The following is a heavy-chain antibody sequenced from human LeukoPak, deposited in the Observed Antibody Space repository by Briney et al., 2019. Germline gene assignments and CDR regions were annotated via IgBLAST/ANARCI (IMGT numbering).Heavy chain of an antibody. CDR1: GDSIRNFY. J-gene: IGHJ4*02. V-gene: IGHV4-59*01. CDR3: ARATYGSGSYYVVNFDY. D-gene: IGHD3-10*01. CDR2: ISQSGNT. Sequence: PSETLSLTCTVSGDSIRNFYWNWIRQSPGKGLEWIGYISQSGNTNYNPSLKSRLTMSIDTSKNQFSLNLNSVTAADTAVYYCARATYGSGSYYVVNFDYWGQGTLVTVS.